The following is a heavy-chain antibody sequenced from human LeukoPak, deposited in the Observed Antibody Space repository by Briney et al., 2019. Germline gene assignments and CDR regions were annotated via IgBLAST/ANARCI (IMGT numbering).Heavy chain of an antibody. CDR2: IFPSGGEI. D-gene: IGHD1-26*01. J-gene: IGHJ4*02. V-gene: IGHV3-23*01. CDR1: GFTFSTFA. Sequence: GGSLRLSCAASGFTFSTFAMIWVRQPPGKGLEWVSSIFPSGGEIHYADSVRGRFTISRDNSKSTLSLQMNSLRAEDTAVYYCAIKVGATSGEGSDYWGQGTLVTVSS. CDR3: AIKVGATSGEGSDY.